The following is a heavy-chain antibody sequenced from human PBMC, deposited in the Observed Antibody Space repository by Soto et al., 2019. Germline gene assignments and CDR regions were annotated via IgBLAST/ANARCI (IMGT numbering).Heavy chain of an antibody. V-gene: IGHV3-53*01. J-gene: IGHJ5*02. CDR1: GFTVSSNY. CDR3: ARRLGDCSGGTCS. Sequence: EVQLVESGGGLIQPGGSLRLSCAASGFTVSSNYMSWVRQAPGKGLEWVSVIYSGGSTYYADSVKGRFTISRDNSKHSLYLQMNSLRAEDTAVYYCARRLGDCSGGTCSWGQGTLVTVSS. D-gene: IGHD2-15*01. CDR2: IYSGGST.